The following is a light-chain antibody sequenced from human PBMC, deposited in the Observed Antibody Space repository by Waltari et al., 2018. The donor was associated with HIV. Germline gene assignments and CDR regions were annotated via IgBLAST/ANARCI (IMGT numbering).Light chain of an antibody. CDR3: ASWDDNLNSWV. Sequence: QSVVTQPPSASGTPGQRVTTSCSGSDSNIGSNSVYWYQDLPGTAPKLLIYKNNQRSSGVPDRFSGSKSDTSASLAISGLRSEDEADYYCASWDDNLNSWVFGGGTKLTVL. CDR2: KNN. V-gene: IGLV1-47*01. CDR1: DSNIGSNS. J-gene: IGLJ3*02.